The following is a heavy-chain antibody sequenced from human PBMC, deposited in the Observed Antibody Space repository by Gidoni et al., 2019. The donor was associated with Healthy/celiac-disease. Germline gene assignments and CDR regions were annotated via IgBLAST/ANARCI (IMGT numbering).Heavy chain of an antibody. CDR2: INHSGST. J-gene: IGHJ6*02. V-gene: IGHV4-34*01. D-gene: IGHD3-9*01. CDR1: GWSFSGYY. CDR3: ARVPDVRYPLTPVYYYYGMDV. Sequence: QVQLQQWGAGLLKPSETLSLTCAVYGWSFSGYYWSWIRQPPGKGLEWIGEINHSGSTNYNPSLKSRVTISVDTSKNQFSLKLSSVTAADTAVYYCARVPDVRYPLTPVYYYYGMDVWGQGTTVTVSS.